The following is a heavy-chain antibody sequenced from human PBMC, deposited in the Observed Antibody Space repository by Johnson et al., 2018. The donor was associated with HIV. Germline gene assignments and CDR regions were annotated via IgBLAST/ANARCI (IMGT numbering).Heavy chain of an antibody. D-gene: IGHD1-26*01. Sequence: QVQLVESGGGVVQPGRSLRLSCAASGFTFSDYGMHWVRQAPGKGLEWVAVISYDGSNKYYADSVKGRFTISRDNSKNTLYLQMNSLRAEDTAVYYCAKDQWEQTLNAFDIWGQGTMVTVSS. CDR2: ISYDGSNK. V-gene: IGHV3-30*18. CDR3: AKDQWEQTLNAFDI. J-gene: IGHJ3*02. CDR1: GFTFSDYG.